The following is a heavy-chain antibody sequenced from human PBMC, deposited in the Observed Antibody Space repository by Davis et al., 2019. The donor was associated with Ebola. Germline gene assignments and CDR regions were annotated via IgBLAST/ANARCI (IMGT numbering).Heavy chain of an antibody. V-gene: IGHV1-69*04. Sequence: SVKVSCKASGGTFSSYAISWVRQAPGQGLEWMGRIIPILGIANYAQKFQGRVTITADKSTSTAYMELSSLRSEDTAVYYCAEGRYSSSSLYYYYGMDVWGQGTTVTVS. CDR1: GGTFSSYA. CDR2: IIPILGIA. J-gene: IGHJ6*02. CDR3: AEGRYSSSSLYYYYGMDV. D-gene: IGHD6-6*01.